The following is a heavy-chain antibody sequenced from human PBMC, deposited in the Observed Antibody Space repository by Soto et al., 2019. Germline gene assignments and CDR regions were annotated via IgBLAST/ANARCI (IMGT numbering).Heavy chain of an antibody. CDR3: ASTPPYDSSGYPGGYYFDY. D-gene: IGHD3-22*01. Sequence: SVKVSCKASGGTFSSYAISWVRQPPGQGLEWMGGIIPIFGTSNYAQKFQGRVTITAAESTSTAYMELSSLRSEDTAVYYCASTPPYDSSGYPGGYYFDYWGQGTLVTVS. J-gene: IGHJ4*02. CDR2: IIPIFGTS. V-gene: IGHV1-69*13. CDR1: GGTFSSYA.